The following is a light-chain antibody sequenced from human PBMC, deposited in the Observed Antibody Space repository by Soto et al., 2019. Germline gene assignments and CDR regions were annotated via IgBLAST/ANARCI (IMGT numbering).Light chain of an antibody. CDR1: SSDVGGYNY. CDR3: SSYTSSSVV. V-gene: IGLV2-14*01. J-gene: IGLJ2*01. CDR2: EVS. Sequence: VLTQPASVSGSPGQSITISCTGTSSDVGGYNYVSWYQQRPGKAPKLMIYEVSNRPSGVSNRFSGSKSGNTASLTISGLQAEDEADYYCSSYTSSSVVFGGGTKLTVL.